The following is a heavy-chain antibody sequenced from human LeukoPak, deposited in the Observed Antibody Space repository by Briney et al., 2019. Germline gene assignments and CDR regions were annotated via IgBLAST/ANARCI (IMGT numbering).Heavy chain of an antibody. V-gene: IGHV1-69*06. J-gene: IGHJ6*04. CDR3: ARSYYYGSGSYGYYGMDV. CDR1: GYTSTNFD. D-gene: IGHD3-10*01. Sequence: SVKVSCKASGYTSTNFDINWVRQAPGQGLEWMGGVIPIFGTANYAQKFQGRVTITADKSTSTAYMELSSLRSEDTAVYYCARSYYYGSGSYGYYGMDVWGKGTTVTVSS. CDR2: VIPIFGTA.